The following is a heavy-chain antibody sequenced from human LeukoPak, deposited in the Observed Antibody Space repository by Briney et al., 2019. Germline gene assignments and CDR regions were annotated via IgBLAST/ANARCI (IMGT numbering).Heavy chain of an antibody. D-gene: IGHD1-26*01. Sequence: PSETLSPTCTVSGGSISSYYWSWIRQPPGQGLEWIGYIYFSGSTNYNPSLKSRVTISVDTSKNQFSLKLSSVTAADTAVYDCVSQISGSYLPRFDYWGQGTLVTVSS. CDR3: VSQISGSYLPRFDY. J-gene: IGHJ4*02. V-gene: IGHV4-59*01. CDR1: GGSISSYY. CDR2: IYFSGST.